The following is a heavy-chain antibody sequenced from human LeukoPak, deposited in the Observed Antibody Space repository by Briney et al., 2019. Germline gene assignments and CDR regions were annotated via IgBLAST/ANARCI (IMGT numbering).Heavy chain of an antibody. V-gene: IGHV3-23*01. CDR3: AKDSGTYYKAFDY. CDR2: INAAGGST. J-gene: IGHJ4*02. CDR1: GFTFSSYA. Sequence: GGSLRLSCAASGFTFSSYAMTWVRQAPGKGLEWVSTINAAGGSTYYADSVKGRLTISRDNSKNTLYLQMNSLRAEDTAVYSCAKDSGTYYKAFDYWGQGTLVTVPS. D-gene: IGHD1-26*01.